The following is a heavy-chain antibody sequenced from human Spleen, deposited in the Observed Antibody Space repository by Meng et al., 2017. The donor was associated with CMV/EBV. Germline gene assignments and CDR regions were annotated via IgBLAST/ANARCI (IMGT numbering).Heavy chain of an antibody. CDR3: ARDPWASDSSGFDY. V-gene: IGHV3-21*01. Sequence: SGFIFSSYSINWVRQAPGKGLELVSSISGSSVYIYYADSVKGRFTISRDNAKKSVYLQMNRLRVEDTAVYYCARDPWASDSSGFDYWGQGALVTVSS. CDR2: ISGSSVYI. J-gene: IGHJ4*02. D-gene: IGHD3-22*01. CDR1: GFIFSSYS.